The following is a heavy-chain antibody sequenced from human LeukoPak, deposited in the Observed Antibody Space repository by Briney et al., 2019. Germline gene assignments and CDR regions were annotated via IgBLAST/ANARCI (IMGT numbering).Heavy chain of an antibody. CDR2: IFYSGNT. CDR1: GGSIRSNLYY. V-gene: IGHV4-39*07. J-gene: IGHJ5*02. Sequence: SETLSLTCSVSGGSIRSNLYYWAWIRQSPGNGLEWIGSIFYSGNTYYNSSLKSRVTISVDTSKNQFSLNLTSVTAADTAVYYCAKEVAGPWGQGTRVTVSS. CDR3: AKEVAGP.